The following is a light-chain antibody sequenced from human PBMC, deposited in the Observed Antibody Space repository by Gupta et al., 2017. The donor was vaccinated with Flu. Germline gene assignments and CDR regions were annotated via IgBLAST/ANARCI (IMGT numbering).Light chain of an antibody. CDR3: SSHAGRVTWF. CDR2: DVT. J-gene: IGLJ1*01. CDR1: SNDVGGSNR. Sequence: SAPTQPRSVSGSPGQSVTISGTGTSNDVGGSNRVSWYEQRPGKAPKLILYDVTERPSGVPDRFSGSKSGYTASLTISGLQADDEADYYCSSHAGRVTWFFGTGTTVTVL. V-gene: IGLV2-11*01.